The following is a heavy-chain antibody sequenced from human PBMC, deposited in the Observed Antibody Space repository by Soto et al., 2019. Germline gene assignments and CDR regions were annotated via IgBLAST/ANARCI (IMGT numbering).Heavy chain of an antibody. CDR1: GFTFSSYA. CDR3: AKDVPYYDSSGYTDY. CDR2: ISGSGGST. Sequence: HPGGSLRLSCAASGFTFSSYAMSLVRQAPGKGLEWVSAISGSGGSTYYADSVKGRFTISRDNSKNTLYLQMNSLRAEDTAVYYCAKDVPYYDSSGYTDYGGQGTLVTVSS. V-gene: IGHV3-23*01. J-gene: IGHJ4*02. D-gene: IGHD3-22*01.